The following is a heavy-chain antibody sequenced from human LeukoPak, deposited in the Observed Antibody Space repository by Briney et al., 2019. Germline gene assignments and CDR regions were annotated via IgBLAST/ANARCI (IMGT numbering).Heavy chain of an antibody. J-gene: IGHJ4*02. CDR2: IRGGGGST. D-gene: IGHD3-10*01. CDR3: AKDKGYYYGSGSWHPREVLLDY. V-gene: IGHV3-23*01. CDR1: GFTFSSYA. Sequence: GGSLRLSCAASGFTFSSYAMSWVRQAPGKGLEWVSAIRGGGGSTYYADSVKGRFTISRDNSKNTLYLQMNSLRAEDTAVYYCAKDKGYYYGSGSWHPREVLLDYWGQGTLVTVSS.